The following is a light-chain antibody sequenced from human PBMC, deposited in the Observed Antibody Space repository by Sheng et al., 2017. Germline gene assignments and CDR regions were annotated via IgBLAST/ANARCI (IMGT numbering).Light chain of an antibody. Sequence: EIVLTQSPGTLSLSPGDRATLSCRASQSVRDSHLAWYQQKPGQAPRLLIYDASNRATGIPARFSGSGSGTDFTLTISSLEPEDFAVYYCQQRSNWPLTFGGGTKVEIK. J-gene: IGKJ4*01. CDR3: QQRSNWPLT. CDR2: DAS. CDR1: QSVRDSH. V-gene: IGKV3-11*01.